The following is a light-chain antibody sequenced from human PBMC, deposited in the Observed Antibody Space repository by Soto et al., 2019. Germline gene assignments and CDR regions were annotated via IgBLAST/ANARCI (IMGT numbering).Light chain of an antibody. Sequence: DIVLTQSPGTLSLSPWERATLSCRPSQSVSSSYLAWYLQKPGQAPRLLIYGASSRATGIPDRFSGSGSGTDFTLTISRLEPEDFAVYYCQQYGSSSPTTFGQGTKVDIK. V-gene: IGKV3-20*01. J-gene: IGKJ1*01. CDR2: GAS. CDR1: QSVSSSY. CDR3: QQYGSSSPTT.